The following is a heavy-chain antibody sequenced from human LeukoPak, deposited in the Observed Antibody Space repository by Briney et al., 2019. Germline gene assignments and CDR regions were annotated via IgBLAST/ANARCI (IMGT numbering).Heavy chain of an antibody. Sequence: SQTLSLTRTVSGASINSGSYYWTWIRQPAGKGLEWIGRIYTSGSTNYNPSPKGRVTISLDTSKNHFSLKLDSVTAADTAVYYCARDGPSVYFDYWGQGTLVTVSS. J-gene: IGHJ4*02. CDR2: IYTSGST. CDR1: GASINSGSYY. CDR3: ARDGPSVYFDY. V-gene: IGHV4-61*02.